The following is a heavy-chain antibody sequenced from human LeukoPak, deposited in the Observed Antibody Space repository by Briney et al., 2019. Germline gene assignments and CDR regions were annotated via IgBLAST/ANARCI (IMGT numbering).Heavy chain of an antibody. CDR3: ARVSTVTFYWYFDL. CDR1: GGSISSYN. V-gene: IGHV4-59*01. Sequence: SETLSLTCTVSGGSISSYNWSWIRQPPGKGLEWIGYIYYSGSTNYNPSLMSRVTISVDTSKNQSSLKLSSVTAADTAVYYCARVSTVTFYWYFDLWGRGTLVTVSS. J-gene: IGHJ2*01. CDR2: IYYSGST. D-gene: IGHD4-17*01.